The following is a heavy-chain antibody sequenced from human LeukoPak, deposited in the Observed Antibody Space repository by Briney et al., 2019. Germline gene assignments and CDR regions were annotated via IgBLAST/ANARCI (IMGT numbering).Heavy chain of an antibody. V-gene: IGHV4-39*07. CDR1: GGSISSSSYY. CDR3: ARNSAGDYMTNNWFDP. D-gene: IGHD4-17*01. Sequence: SETLSLTCTVSGGSISSSSYYWGWIRQPPGKGLEWIGSIYYSGSTYYNPSLKSRVTISVDTSKNQFSLKLSSVTAADTAVYYCARNSAGDYMTNNWFDPWGQGTLVTVSS. CDR2: IYYSGST. J-gene: IGHJ5*02.